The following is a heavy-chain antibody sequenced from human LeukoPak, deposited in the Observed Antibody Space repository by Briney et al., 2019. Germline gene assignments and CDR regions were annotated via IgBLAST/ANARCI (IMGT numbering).Heavy chain of an antibody. Sequence: GGSLRLSCAASGFTFDDYAMHWVRQAPGKGLEWVSGISWNSGSIGYADSVKGRFTISRDNAKNSLYLQMNSLRAEDTALYYCARELWGYCSSTNCPFAFDIWGQGTMVTVSS. J-gene: IGHJ3*02. D-gene: IGHD2-2*01. V-gene: IGHV3-9*01. CDR1: GFTFDDYA. CDR3: ARELWGYCSSTNCPFAFDI. CDR2: ISWNSGSI.